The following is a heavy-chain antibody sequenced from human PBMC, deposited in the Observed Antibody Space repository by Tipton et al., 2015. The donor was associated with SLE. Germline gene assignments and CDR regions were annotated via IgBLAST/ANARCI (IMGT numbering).Heavy chain of an antibody. CDR1: GGSMSSYY. CDR3: AGRMGDFDY. D-gene: IGHD1-26*01. J-gene: IGHJ4*02. Sequence: TLSLTCTVSGGSMSSYYWNWVRQSPGKGLEWIGHIYTSGYTNYNPSLKSRLTISIDTSKKEFSLKLSSVTAADTAVYYCAGRMGDFDYWGQGTVVTVSS. CDR2: IYTSGYT. V-gene: IGHV4-4*08.